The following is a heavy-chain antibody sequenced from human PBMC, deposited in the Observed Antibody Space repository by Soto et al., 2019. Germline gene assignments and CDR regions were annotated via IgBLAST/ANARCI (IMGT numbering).Heavy chain of an antibody. CDR2: IYSGGST. CDR1: VFNVSTNY. CDR3: AREPGYCKTTICHGGVY. J-gene: IGHJ4*02. D-gene: IGHD2-2*01. Sequence: GGGVRLSCAASVFNVSTNYMSWVRQAPGKGLEWVSVIYSGGSTYYADSVKGRFTIYRHSSKNTLYLQMNGLRVEDTAIYFCAREPGYCKTTICHGGVYWGQGTLVTVSS. V-gene: IGHV3-53*04.